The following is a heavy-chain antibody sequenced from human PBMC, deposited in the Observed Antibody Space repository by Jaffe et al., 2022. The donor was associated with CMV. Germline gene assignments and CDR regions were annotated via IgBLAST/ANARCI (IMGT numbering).Heavy chain of an antibody. CDR2: INAGNGNT. Sequence: QVHLVQSGAEVKKPGASVKVSCKASGYTFTNHAIHWVRQAPGQRLEWMGWINAGNGNTKSSQNFQDRVTISRDTSASTAYMELRSLRSEDTAVYYCARDESLEWLLRVPLLYIDYWGQGTLVTVSS. CDR1: GYTFTNHA. CDR3: ARDESLEWLLRVPLLYIDY. J-gene: IGHJ4*02. D-gene: IGHD3-3*01. V-gene: IGHV1-3*01.